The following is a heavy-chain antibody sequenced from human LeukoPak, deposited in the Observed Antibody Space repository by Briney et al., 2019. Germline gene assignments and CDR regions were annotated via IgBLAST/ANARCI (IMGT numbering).Heavy chain of an antibody. CDR2: IYYSGST. D-gene: IGHD5-12*01. CDR1: GGSISGYY. J-gene: IGHJ3*02. V-gene: IGHV4-59*01. CDR3: ARRGDGYYDAFDI. Sequence: SETLSLTCTVSGGSISGYYWNWIRQPPGKGLEWIGYIYYSGSTNYNPSLKSRVTISVDTSKNQFSLKLSSVTAADTAVYYCARRGDGYYDAFDIWGQGTMVTVSS.